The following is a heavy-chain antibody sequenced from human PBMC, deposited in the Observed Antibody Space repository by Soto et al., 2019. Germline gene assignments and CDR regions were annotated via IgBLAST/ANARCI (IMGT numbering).Heavy chain of an antibody. Sequence: QVQLVESGGGVVQPGRSLRLSCAASGFTFSRYGMHWVRQAPGKGLEWVAVICYDGSNKYYADSVKGRFTISRDNSTNTLYLQMNSLRAEDTAVYYCARDHASGLHHTGDAFDIWGQGTMVTVSS. D-gene: IGHD2-15*01. CDR2: ICYDGSNK. J-gene: IGHJ3*02. CDR1: GFTFSRYG. V-gene: IGHV3-33*01. CDR3: ARDHASGLHHTGDAFDI.